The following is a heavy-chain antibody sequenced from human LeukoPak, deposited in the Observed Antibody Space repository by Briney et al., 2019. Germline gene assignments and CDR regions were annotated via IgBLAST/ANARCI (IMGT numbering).Heavy chain of an antibody. V-gene: IGHV1-46*01. CDR1: GYTFTSYY. CDR3: ARAGSSWYTAFGY. Sequence: ASVKVSCKASGYTFTSYYMHWVRQAPGQGLEWMGIINPSGGSTSYAQKFQGRVTMTRDMSTSTVYMELSSLGSEDTAVYYCARAGSSWYTAFGYWGQGTLVTVSS. CDR2: INPSGGST. J-gene: IGHJ4*02. D-gene: IGHD6-13*01.